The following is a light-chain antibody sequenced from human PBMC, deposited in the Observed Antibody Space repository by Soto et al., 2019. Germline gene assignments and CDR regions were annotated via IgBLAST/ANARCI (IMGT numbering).Light chain of an antibody. CDR1: QSVNSDY. Sequence: EIVLTQSPGTLSLSPGERATLSCRASQSVNSDYLAWYQQKLGQAPRLLIYAASGRPTGIPDRFSGGGSGTDFTLTISRLEPEDFAVYYCQQYGNSPWTFGQGTKVEIK. CDR2: AAS. CDR3: QQYGNSPWT. V-gene: IGKV3-20*01. J-gene: IGKJ1*01.